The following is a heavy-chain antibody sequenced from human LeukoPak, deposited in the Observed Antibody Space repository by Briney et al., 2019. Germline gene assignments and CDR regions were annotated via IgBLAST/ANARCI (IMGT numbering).Heavy chain of an antibody. D-gene: IGHD5-18*01. J-gene: IGHJ6*02. CDR1: GFTFSSYA. Sequence: GGSLRLSCAASGFTFSSYAMSWVRQAPGKGLVWVSHINSDGSITSYADSVKGRFTTSRDNAKNTLYLQMNSLRAEDTAVYYCARDAVDTANAVWGQGTTVTVSS. CDR2: INSDGSIT. CDR3: ARDAVDTANAV. V-gene: IGHV3-74*01.